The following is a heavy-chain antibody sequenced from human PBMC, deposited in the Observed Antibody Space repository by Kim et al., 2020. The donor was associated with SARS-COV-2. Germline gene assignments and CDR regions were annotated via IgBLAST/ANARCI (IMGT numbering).Heavy chain of an antibody. CDR2: ISYDGSNK. V-gene: IGHV3-30-3*01. Sequence: GGSLRLSCAASGFTFSTYGMHWVRQAPGKGLEWVAIISYDGSNKYYADSVKGRFTISRDNSKNTLYLQMNSLRAEDTAVYYCARGAAGLTMVRAWGQGTLVTVSS. CDR3: ARGAAGLTMVRA. D-gene: IGHD3-10*01. CDR1: GFTFSTYG. J-gene: IGHJ4*02.